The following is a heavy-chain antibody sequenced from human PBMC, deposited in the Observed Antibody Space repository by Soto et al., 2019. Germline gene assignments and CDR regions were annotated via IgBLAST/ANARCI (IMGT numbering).Heavy chain of an antibody. D-gene: IGHD3-9*01. CDR2: IYYSGST. Sequence: SETLSLTCTVSGGSISSYYWSWIRQPPGKGLEWIGYIYYSGSTNYNPSLKSRVTISVDTSKNQFSLKLSSVTAADTAVYYCAFLPYYDILTGYYTHLIDYGMDVWGQGTTVTVSS. J-gene: IGHJ6*02. CDR3: AFLPYYDILTGYYTHLIDYGMDV. CDR1: GGSISSYY. V-gene: IGHV4-59*01.